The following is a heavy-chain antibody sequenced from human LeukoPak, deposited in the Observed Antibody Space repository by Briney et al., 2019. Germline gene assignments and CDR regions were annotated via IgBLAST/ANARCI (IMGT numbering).Heavy chain of an antibody. V-gene: IGHV3-21*04. CDR3: AKGMSDTSMFAFDY. Sequence: GGSLRLSCAASGFTFSSYSMNWVRQAPGKGLEWVSSISSSSSYIYYADSVRGRFTISRDNSKNTLFLQMNSLRAEDTAVYYCAKGMSDTSMFAFDYWGQGTPVTVSS. CDR1: GFTFSSYS. CDR2: ISSSSSYI. J-gene: IGHJ4*02. D-gene: IGHD5-18*01.